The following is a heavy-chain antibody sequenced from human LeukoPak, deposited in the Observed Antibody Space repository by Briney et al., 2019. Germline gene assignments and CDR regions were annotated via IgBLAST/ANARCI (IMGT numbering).Heavy chain of an antibody. J-gene: IGHJ1*01. CDR3: ARSAGDYGDYALYFLH. Sequence: ASVKVSCKASGYAFSGYGIAWVRQAPGQGLEWMGWISAHTGNTYFAQNFQGRVTMTTDTSTSTAYMELRSLRSDDTAMYYCARSAGDYGDYALYFLHWGQGTLVTVSP. V-gene: IGHV1-18*01. D-gene: IGHD4-17*01. CDR2: ISAHTGNT. CDR1: GYAFSGYG.